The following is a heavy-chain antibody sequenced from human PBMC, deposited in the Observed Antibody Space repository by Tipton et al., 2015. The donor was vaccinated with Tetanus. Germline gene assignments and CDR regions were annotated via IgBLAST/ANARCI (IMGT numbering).Heavy chain of an antibody. CDR3: ARRMGPYTGDQIWHFDL. Sequence: QLVQSGAEVKKPGESLKISCQGSGYSFNIYWIAWVRQMPGKGLEWMGIIYPGDSDTTYSPSFEGQVTISADKSITTAYLQWSNLKASDTAMYYCARRMGPYTGDQIWHFDLWGRGTMVTVSS. D-gene: IGHD7-27*01. CDR1: GYSFNIYW. J-gene: IGHJ2*01. V-gene: IGHV5-51*01. CDR2: IYPGDSDT.